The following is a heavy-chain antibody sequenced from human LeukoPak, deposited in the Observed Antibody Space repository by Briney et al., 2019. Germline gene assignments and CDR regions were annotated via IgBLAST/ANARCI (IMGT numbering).Heavy chain of an antibody. CDR2: IIPIFGTA. CDR3: AREPEDIVVVPAAIQYFQH. Sequence: ASVKVSCKASGGTFSSYAISWVRQAPGQGLEWMGGIIPIFGTANYAQKFQGRVTITADESTSTAYMELSSLRSEDTAVYYCAREPEDIVVVPAAIQYFQHWGQGTLVTVSS. CDR1: GGTFSSYA. V-gene: IGHV1-69*13. J-gene: IGHJ1*01. D-gene: IGHD2-2*01.